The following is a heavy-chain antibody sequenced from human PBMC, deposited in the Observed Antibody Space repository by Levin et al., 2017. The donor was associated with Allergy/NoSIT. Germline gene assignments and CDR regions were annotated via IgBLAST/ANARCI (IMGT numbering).Heavy chain of an antibody. CDR2: INPSAGSP. Sequence: GASVKVSCKASGYTFTNYYVHWVRQAPGQGLEWVGLINPSAGSPGYAQKFQDRITLTRDRSTSTVYMDLRSLKSEDTAVYFCARGTSIACSGRSCYRPEIDFWGQGTLVTVSS. J-gene: IGHJ4*02. D-gene: IGHD2-15*01. CDR1: GYTFTNYY. V-gene: IGHV1-46*01. CDR3: ARGTSIACSGRSCYRPEIDF.